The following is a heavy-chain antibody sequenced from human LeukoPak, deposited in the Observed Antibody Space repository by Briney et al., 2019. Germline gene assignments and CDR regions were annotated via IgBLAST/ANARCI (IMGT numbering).Heavy chain of an antibody. V-gene: IGHV3-7*01. J-gene: IGHJ4*02. CDR1: GFSFSDAW. Sequence: GGSHRLSCEASGFSFSDAWMSWVRQAPGKGLEWVANIKQDGSEKYYVDSVKGRFTISRDNAKNSLYLQMNSLRAEDTAVYYCARDHRGFDYWGQGTLVTVSS. CDR2: IKQDGSEK. CDR3: ARDHRGFDY.